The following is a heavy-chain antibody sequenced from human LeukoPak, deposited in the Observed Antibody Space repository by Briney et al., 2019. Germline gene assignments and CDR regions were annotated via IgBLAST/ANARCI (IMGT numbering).Heavy chain of an antibody. CDR1: GFTFGDYA. V-gene: IGHV3-49*03. CDR3: ARDLLGRAMDDYFDY. Sequence: PGGSLRLSCTGSGFTFGDYAMSWFRQAPGKGLEWVGFIRSKAYGGTTEYAASVKGRFTISRDDSKSIADLQMNSLKTEDTAVYYCARDLLGRAMDDYFDYWGQGTLVTVSS. D-gene: IGHD5-18*01. J-gene: IGHJ4*02. CDR2: IRSKAYGGTT.